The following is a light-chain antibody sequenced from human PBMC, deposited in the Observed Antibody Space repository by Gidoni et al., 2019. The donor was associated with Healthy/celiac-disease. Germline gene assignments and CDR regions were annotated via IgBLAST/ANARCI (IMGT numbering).Light chain of an antibody. CDR2: AAS. V-gene: IGKV1-27*01. J-gene: IGKJ5*01. CDR1: QGISNY. Sequence: DLHMTPSPSSLSASVGDRLTITCRASQGISNYLAWYQQKPGNVPKLLIYAASTLQSGVPSRFSGSGSGTDFTLTISSLQPEDVATYYCQKNNSAPRTFGQGTRLEIK. CDR3: QKNNSAPRT.